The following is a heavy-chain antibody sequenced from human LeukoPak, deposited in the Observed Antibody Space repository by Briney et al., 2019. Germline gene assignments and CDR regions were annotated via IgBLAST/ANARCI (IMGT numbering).Heavy chain of an antibody. CDR3: ARHLYGSGLHRIDY. CDR1: GGSISSTNYY. J-gene: IGHJ4*02. V-gene: IGHV4-39*01. Sequence: SETLSLTCSVPGGSISSTNYYWGWIRQPPGKGLEWIGSIYYSGSTYYNPSLKSRVTISVDTSKNQFSLKLSSVTAADTAVYHCARHLYGSGLHRIDYWGQGTLVTVSS. D-gene: IGHD6-19*01. CDR2: IYYSGST.